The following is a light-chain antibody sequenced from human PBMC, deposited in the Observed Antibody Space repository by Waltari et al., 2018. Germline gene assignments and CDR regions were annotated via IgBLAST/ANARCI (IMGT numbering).Light chain of an antibody. J-gene: IGKJ4*01. Sequence: DIQMTQSPSTLSASVGDRVTIPCRASQSFGSWLAWYQQKPGKAPKVLISDVSKLESGVPSRFSGSGSGTEFTLTISSLQPDDFATYYCQQHNGYFGGGTKVEIK. CDR3: QQHNGY. CDR1: QSFGSW. V-gene: IGKV1-5*01. CDR2: DVS.